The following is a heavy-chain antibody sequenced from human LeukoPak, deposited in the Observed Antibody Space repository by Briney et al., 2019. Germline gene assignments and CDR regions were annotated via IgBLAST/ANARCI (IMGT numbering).Heavy chain of an antibody. CDR3: TRPKVVPASSNRFDP. CDR2: INSDESST. CDR1: GFNFGSYW. Sequence: GGSLRLSCAASGFNFGSYWMHWVRQAPGKGLVWVSRINSDESSTTYADSVKGRFTISRDNAKNTLYLQMNSLRVEDTAVYYCTRPKVVPASSNRFDPWGQGTLVTVSS. J-gene: IGHJ5*02. V-gene: IGHV3-74*01. D-gene: IGHD2-15*01.